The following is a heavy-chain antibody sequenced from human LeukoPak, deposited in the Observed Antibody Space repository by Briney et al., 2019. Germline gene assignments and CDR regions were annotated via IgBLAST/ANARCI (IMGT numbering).Heavy chain of an antibody. D-gene: IGHD3/OR15-3a*01. CDR3: AKRDQLDWRSDWFDP. J-gene: IGHJ5*02. V-gene: IGHV3-11*03. CDR2: ISSSSSYT. CDR1: GFTFSDYY. Sequence: PGGSLRLSCAASGFTFSDYYMSWIRQAPGKGLEWVSYISSSSSYTNYADSVKGRFTTSRDNSKNTLHLQMNSLRAEDTAVYYCAKRDQLDWRSDWFDPWGQGTLVTVST.